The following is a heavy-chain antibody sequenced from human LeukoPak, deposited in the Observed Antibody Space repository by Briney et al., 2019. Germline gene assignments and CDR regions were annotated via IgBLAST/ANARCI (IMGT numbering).Heavy chain of an antibody. J-gene: IGHJ4*02. Sequence: PGGSLRLSCAASGFTFSSYGMHWVRQAPGKGLEWVAVIWYDGSNKYYVDSVKGRFTISRDNSKNTLYLQMKSLRAEDTAVYYCAKEDEYYYDSSGYSYFDYWGQGTLVTVSS. CDR2: IWYDGSNK. V-gene: IGHV3-33*06. CDR1: GFTFSSYG. CDR3: AKEDEYYYDSSGYSYFDY. D-gene: IGHD3-22*01.